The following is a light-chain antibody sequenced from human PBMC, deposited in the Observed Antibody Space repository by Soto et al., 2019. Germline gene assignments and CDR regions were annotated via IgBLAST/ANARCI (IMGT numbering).Light chain of an antibody. CDR2: EVT. J-gene: IGLJ1*01. CDR3: MSYVGSNIFV. V-gene: IGLV2-8*01. Sequence: QSALTQPASASGSPGQSVTISCTGTSGDVGGYYYVSWYQHHPGKVPKLIIYEVTKRPSGVPDRFSGSKSGNTASLTVSGLQAEDEADYYCMSYVGSNIFVFGTGTKVTVL. CDR1: SGDVGGYYY.